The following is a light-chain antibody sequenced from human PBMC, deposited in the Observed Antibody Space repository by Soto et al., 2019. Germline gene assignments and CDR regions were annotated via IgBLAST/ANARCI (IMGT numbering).Light chain of an antibody. J-gene: IGLJ3*02. CDR3: CSFSGRKTRV. CDR1: GTDVGTYNF. Sequence: QSALTQPASVSGSPGQSITICCTGSGTDVGTYNFVSWFQRHPGKAPQLIIYEVTERPSGVSPRFSGSKSVNTASLTISGLRAEDEADYFCCSFSGRKTRVFGGGTKLTVL. CDR2: EVT. V-gene: IGLV2-23*02.